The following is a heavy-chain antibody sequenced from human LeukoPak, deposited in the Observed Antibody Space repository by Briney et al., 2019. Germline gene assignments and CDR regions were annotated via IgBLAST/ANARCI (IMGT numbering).Heavy chain of an antibody. CDR2: IYYSGST. D-gene: IGHD5-12*01. J-gene: IGHJ4*02. CDR1: GGSISSSSYY. CDR3: AIGGEATRLDY. V-gene: IGHV4-39*07. Sequence: SETLSLTCTVSGGSISSSSYYWGWIRQPPGKGLEWIGSIYYSGSTYYNPSLKSRVTISVDTSKNQFSLKLSSVTAADTAVYYCAIGGEATRLDYWGQGTLVTVSS.